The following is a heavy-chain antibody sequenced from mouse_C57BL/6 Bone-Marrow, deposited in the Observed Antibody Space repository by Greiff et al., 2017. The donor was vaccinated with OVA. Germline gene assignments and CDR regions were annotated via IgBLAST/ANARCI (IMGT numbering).Heavy chain of an antibody. CDR3: ARKETGYFDY. CDR2: IYPGDGDT. V-gene: IGHV1-82*01. CDR1: GYAFSSSW. Sequence: QVQLKESGPELVKPGASVKISCKASGYAFSSSWMNWVKQRPGKGLEWIGRIYPGDGDTNYNGKFKGKATLTADKSSSTAYMQLSSLTSEDSAVYFCARKETGYFDYWGQGTTLTVSS. J-gene: IGHJ2*01.